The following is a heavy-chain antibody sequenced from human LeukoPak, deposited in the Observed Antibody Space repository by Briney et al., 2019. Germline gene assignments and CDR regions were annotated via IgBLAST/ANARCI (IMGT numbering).Heavy chain of an antibody. V-gene: IGHV1-18*01. J-gene: IGHJ4*02. D-gene: IGHD6-13*01. CDR3: ARDLGIPDY. CDR2: ISADNSNT. CDR1: GYTFTSYG. Sequence: ASVRVSCKASGYTFTSYGIGWVRRAPGQGLEWMGWISADNSNTNYAQNFRGRLTMTTDTLTNTVYMDLRSLRFDDTAVYYCARDLGIPDYYGQGTLVTVSS.